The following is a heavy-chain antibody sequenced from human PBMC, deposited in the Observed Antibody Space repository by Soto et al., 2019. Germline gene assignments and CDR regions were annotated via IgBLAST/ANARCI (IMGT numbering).Heavy chain of an antibody. CDR3: ARGGDCSSTSCYYRY. Sequence: ASVKVSCKASGYTFTGYYMHWVRQAPGQGLEWMGWINPNSGGPNYAQKFQGWVTMTRDTSISTAYMELSRLRSDDTAVYYCARGGDCSSTSCYYRYWGQGTLVTVSS. CDR1: GYTFTGYY. CDR2: INPNSGGP. V-gene: IGHV1-2*04. J-gene: IGHJ4*02. D-gene: IGHD2-2*01.